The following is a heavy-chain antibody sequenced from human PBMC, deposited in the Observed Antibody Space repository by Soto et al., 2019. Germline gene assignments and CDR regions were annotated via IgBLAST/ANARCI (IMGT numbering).Heavy chain of an antibody. Sequence: SETLSLTCTVSGGSISSYYWSWIRQPPGKGLEWIGYIYYSGSTNYNPSLKSRVTISVDTSKNQFSLKLSSVTAADTAVYYCARGGSYYDFWSGYYTGHYYYYGMDVWGQGTTVT. D-gene: IGHD3-3*01. V-gene: IGHV4-59*01. J-gene: IGHJ6*02. CDR1: GGSISSYY. CDR3: ARGGSYYDFWSGYYTGHYYYYGMDV. CDR2: IYYSGST.